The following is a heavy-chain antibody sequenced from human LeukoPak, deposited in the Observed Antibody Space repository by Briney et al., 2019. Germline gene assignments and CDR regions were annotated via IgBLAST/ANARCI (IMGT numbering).Heavy chain of an antibody. J-gene: IGHJ4*01. D-gene: IGHD6-6*01. V-gene: IGHV3-30-3*01. CDR2: ISYDGSNK. Sequence: GGSLRLSCAASGFTFSSYAMHWVRQAPGKGLEWVAVISYDGSNKYYADSVKGRFTISRDNSKNTMYLQMNSLRAEDTAVYYCARAGPPYSSSELSYFDSWGHGTLVTVSS. CDR1: GFTFSSYA. CDR3: ARAGPPYSSSELSYFDS.